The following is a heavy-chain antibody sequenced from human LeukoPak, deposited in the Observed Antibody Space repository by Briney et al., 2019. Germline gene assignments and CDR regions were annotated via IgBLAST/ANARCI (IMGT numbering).Heavy chain of an antibody. Sequence: GGSLRLSCAVSGFTFSAYWMTWVRQTPGKGLEWVANIKQDGSEKYYVDSVKGRFTISRDNAKNSLFLQMNSLRAEDTAVYYCAKKAIVGATPTYYMDVWGKGTTVTISS. V-gene: IGHV3-7*01. J-gene: IGHJ6*03. CDR3: AKKAIVGATPTYYMDV. CDR1: GFTFSAYW. CDR2: IKQDGSEK. D-gene: IGHD1-26*01.